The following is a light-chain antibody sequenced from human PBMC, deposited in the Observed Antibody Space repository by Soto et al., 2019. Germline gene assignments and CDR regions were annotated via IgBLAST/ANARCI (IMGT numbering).Light chain of an antibody. CDR3: QQYNNYLTWT. V-gene: IGKV1-5*01. CDR2: NAS. Sequence: DIQMTQSPSTLSASVGDRVTITCRASQSVERWLAWFQQKPGKGPKVLIFNASVLKSGVPSRFSGSGSGTEFTLTISSLQPDDLATYDCQQYNNYLTWTFGQGTKVEI. J-gene: IGKJ1*01. CDR1: QSVERW.